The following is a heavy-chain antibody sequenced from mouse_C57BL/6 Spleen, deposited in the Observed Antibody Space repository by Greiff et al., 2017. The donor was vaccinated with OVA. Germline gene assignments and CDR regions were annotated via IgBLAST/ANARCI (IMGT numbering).Heavy chain of an antibody. Sequence: EVKLVESGGGLVKPGGSLKLSCAASGFTFSDYGMHWVRQAPEKGLEWVAYISSGSSTIYYADTVKGRFTISIDNAKNTLFLQMTSLRSEDTAMYYGARHDYDGALDYWGQGTTLTVSS. CDR1: GFTFSDYG. J-gene: IGHJ2*01. V-gene: IGHV5-17*01. CDR2: ISSGSSTI. CDR3: ARHDYDGALDY. D-gene: IGHD2-4*01.